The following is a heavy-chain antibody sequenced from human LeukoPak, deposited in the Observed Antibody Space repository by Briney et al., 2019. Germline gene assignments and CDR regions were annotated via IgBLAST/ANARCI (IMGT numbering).Heavy chain of an antibody. V-gene: IGHV3-48*03. CDR2: ISYSGSNK. J-gene: IGHJ4*02. D-gene: IGHD3-10*01. CDR3: AREFGYF. Sequence: GSLRLSCAASGFTFSSYEMNWVRQAPGKGLEWLSYISYSGSNKYYADSVKGRFTISRDNAKNSLYLQMNSLRAEDTAVYYCAREFGYFWGQGTLVTVSA. CDR1: GFTFSSYE.